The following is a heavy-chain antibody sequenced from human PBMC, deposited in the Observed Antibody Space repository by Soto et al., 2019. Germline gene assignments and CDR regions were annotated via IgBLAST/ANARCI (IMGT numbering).Heavy chain of an antibody. CDR2: IYPDDSDA. D-gene: IGHD4-4*01. Sequence: GASLKISCKASGYSFNNYWIGWVRQMPGKGLEWMGIIYPDDSDARYSPSFQGQVTISADKSISTTYLQWSSLKASDTAMYYCAGRSSNSMDVWGQGTTVTVYS. J-gene: IGHJ6*02. CDR1: GYSFNNYW. V-gene: IGHV5-51*01. CDR3: AGRSSNSMDV.